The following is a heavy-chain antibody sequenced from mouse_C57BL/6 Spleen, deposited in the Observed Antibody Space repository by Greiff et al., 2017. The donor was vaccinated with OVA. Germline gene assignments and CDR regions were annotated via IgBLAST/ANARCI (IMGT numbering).Heavy chain of an antibody. Sequence: EVQLQQSGPELVKPGASVTISCKASGYTFTDYYMHWVKQSHGKSLEWIGDINPNNGGTSYNQKFTGKATLTVDKSSSTAYMGLRSLTSEDAAVYCSARWDYYGSRGLAYWGQGTLVTVSA. CDR2: INPNNGGT. CDR3: ARWDYYGSRGLAY. D-gene: IGHD1-1*01. CDR1: GYTFTDYY. J-gene: IGHJ3*01. V-gene: IGHV1-26*01.